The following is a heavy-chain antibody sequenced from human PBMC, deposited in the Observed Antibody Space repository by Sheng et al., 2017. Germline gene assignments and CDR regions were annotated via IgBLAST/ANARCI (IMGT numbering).Heavy chain of an antibody. CDR1: GGTFSSYA. CDR2: IIPILGIA. CDR3: ARVRMAAAGTLWFDP. J-gene: IGHJ5*02. D-gene: IGHD6-13*01. V-gene: IGHV1-69*04. Sequence: QVQLVQSGAEVKKPGSSVKVSCKASGGTFSSYAISWVRQAPGQGLEWMGGIIPILGIANYAQKFQGRVTITADKSTSTAYMELSSLRSEDTAVYYCARVRMAAAGTLWFDPWGREPWSPSPQ.